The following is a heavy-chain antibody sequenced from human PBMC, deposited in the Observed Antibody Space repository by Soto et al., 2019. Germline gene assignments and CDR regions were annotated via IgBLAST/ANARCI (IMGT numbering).Heavy chain of an antibody. Sequence: HLQESGPGLVKPSETLSLTCFVSADSVTNLDYYWGWFRQPPGKGLEWLGSTKSRGRPYYNPSLGSRVTVSVDTSKNQFSLRLTSVAAADTAMYFCSRSTDSLLMTSPPLWGRGTLVTVSS. V-gene: IGHV4-39*01. D-gene: IGHD2-21*02. CDR1: ADSVTNLDYY. CDR2: TKSRGRP. J-gene: IGHJ2*01. CDR3: SRSTDSLLMTSPPL.